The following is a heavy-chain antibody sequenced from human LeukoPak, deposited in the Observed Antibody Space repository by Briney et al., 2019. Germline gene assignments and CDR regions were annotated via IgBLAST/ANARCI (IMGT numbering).Heavy chain of an antibody. CDR2: IRSKANSYAT. J-gene: IGHJ4*02. CDR1: GFTFSGSA. V-gene: IGHV3-73*01. Sequence: GGSLRLSCAASGFTFSGSAMPWVRQASGKGLEWVGRIRSKANSYATAYAASVKGRFTISRDDSKNTAYLQMNSLKTEDTAVYYCTRHSPTTVNYWGQGTLVTVSS. D-gene: IGHD4-4*01. CDR3: TRHSPTTVNY.